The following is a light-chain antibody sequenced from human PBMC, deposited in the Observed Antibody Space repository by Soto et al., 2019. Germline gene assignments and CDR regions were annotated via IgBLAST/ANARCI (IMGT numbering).Light chain of an antibody. V-gene: IGLV2-8*01. Sequence: QSALTQPPSASGSPGQSVTISCTGTSSDVGAYNYVAWYQQRPGKAPKLMIYEVNKRPSGVPDRFSGSKSGTSASLAITGLQAEDEGDYYCQSYDSTLSARYVFGTGTKLTVL. CDR3: QSYDSTLSARYV. CDR2: EVN. CDR1: SSDVGAYNY. J-gene: IGLJ1*01.